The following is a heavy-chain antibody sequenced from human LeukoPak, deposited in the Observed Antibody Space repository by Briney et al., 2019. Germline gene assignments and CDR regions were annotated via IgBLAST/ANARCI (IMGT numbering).Heavy chain of an antibody. V-gene: IGHV4-4*07. J-gene: IGHJ4*02. Sequence: PSETLSLTRTVSGGSISSYYWSWIRQPAGKGLEWIGRIYSSGSTNYNPSLKSRVTMSVDTSKNHFSLRLSSVTAADTAVYYCARASVFYGSGSQKYYFDNWGQGTLVTVSS. D-gene: IGHD3-10*01. CDR1: GGSISSYY. CDR3: ARASVFYGSGSQKYYFDN. CDR2: IYSSGST.